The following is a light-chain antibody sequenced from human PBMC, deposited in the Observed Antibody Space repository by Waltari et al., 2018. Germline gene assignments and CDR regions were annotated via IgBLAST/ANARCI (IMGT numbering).Light chain of an antibody. J-gene: IGKJ1*01. Sequence: DIQMTQSPSSLSASVGDRVTITCRASQSISTYLNWYQQKPGKTPKLPIYAASTLQSGVPSRFSGSGSGTDFTFTISSLHPEDFASYYCQQSYESPWTFVQGTKVEVK. CDR3: QQSYESPWT. CDR1: QSISTY. V-gene: IGKV1-39*01. CDR2: AAS.